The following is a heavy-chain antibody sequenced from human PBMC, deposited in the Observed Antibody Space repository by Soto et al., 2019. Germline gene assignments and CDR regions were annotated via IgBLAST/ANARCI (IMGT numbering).Heavy chain of an antibody. CDR2: ISGSGGGT. CDR3: TKIPTTPPNYFDY. D-gene: IGHD1-26*01. V-gene: IGHV3-23*01. Sequence: EVQLLESGGGLVQPGGSLRLSCAASGFTFSSYAMSWVRQAPGKGLEWVSAISGSGGGTFYADSVKGRFSISRDNAKNTLYLQLNSLRAEDTAVYYGTKIPTTPPNYFDYWGQGTLVTVSS. J-gene: IGHJ4*02. CDR1: GFTFSSYA.